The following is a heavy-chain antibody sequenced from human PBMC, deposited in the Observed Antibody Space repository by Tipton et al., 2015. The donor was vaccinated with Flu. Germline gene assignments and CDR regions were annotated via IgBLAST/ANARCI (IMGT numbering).Heavy chain of an antibody. J-gene: IGHJ4*02. D-gene: IGHD2-15*01. CDR1: GDSIGTGSHY. CDR3: ARDYCSGGICYPDY. Sequence: TLSLTCNVSGDSIGTGSHYWNWIRQPAGKGLEWIGRIYTSGSTTYNPSLKSRVTISVDTSKNQFSLRLNSVTATDTAMYYCARDYCSGGICYPDYWGQGTLVTVSS. V-gene: IGHV4-61*02. CDR2: IYTSGST.